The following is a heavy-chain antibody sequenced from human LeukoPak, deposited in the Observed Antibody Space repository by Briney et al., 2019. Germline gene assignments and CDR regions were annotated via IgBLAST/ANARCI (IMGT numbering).Heavy chain of an antibody. CDR2: IYPGDSDT. CDR3: ARHSPIVPLDY. V-gene: IGHV5-51*01. J-gene: IGHJ4*02. D-gene: IGHD2-15*01. Sequence: GESLKISCKGSGYSFSTYGIGWVRQMPGKGLEWMGIIYPGDSDTRYSPSFQGQVTISADKSISTAYLQWSSLKASDTAMYYCARHSPIVPLDYWGQGTLVTVSS. CDR1: GYSFSTYG.